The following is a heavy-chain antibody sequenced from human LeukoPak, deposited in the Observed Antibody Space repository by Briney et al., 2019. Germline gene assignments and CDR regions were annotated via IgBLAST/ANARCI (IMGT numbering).Heavy chain of an antibody. D-gene: IGHD2-2*01. CDR1: GFTLSGST. Sequence: GGSRRLASAASGFTLSGSTIHWVRQASGKGLEWVGHIRSKANNYATEYAAALKGRFTISRDDSKKTEFLQMNSLKTEDTAVYYCIRGSTYGTFDYWGQGTLVIVSS. CDR3: IRGSTYGTFDY. J-gene: IGHJ4*02. V-gene: IGHV3-73*01. CDR2: IRSKANNYAT.